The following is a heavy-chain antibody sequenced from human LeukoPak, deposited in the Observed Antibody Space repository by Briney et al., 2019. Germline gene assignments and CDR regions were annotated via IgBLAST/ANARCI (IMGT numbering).Heavy chain of an antibody. D-gene: IGHD5-18*01. CDR1: GGSISSSNW. CDR2: IYHSGST. CDR3: ARERGGYSYGIDY. Sequence: SETLSLTCAVSGGSISSSNWWSWVRQPPGKGLEWIGEIYHSGSTNYNPSLESRVSVSVDKSKNLFSLKLSSVTAADTAVYYCARERGGYSYGIDYWGQGTLVTVPS. V-gene: IGHV4-4*02. J-gene: IGHJ4*02.